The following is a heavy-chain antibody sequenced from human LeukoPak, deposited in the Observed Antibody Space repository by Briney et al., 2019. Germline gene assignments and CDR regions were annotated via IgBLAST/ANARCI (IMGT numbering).Heavy chain of an antibody. J-gene: IGHJ6*03. CDR3: AGDGYDFWSGYWKGRDYYYYYMDV. Sequence: PGGSLRLSCAASGFTVSSNYMSWVRQAPGKGLEWVSVIYSGGSTYYADSVKGRFTISRDNSKNTLYLQMNSLRAEDTAVYYCAGDGYDFWSGYWKGRDYYYYYMDVWGKGTTVTVSS. D-gene: IGHD3-3*01. V-gene: IGHV3-53*01. CDR1: GFTVSSNY. CDR2: IYSGGST.